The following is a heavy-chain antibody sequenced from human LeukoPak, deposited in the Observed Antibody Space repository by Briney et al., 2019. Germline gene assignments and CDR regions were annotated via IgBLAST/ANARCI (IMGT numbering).Heavy chain of an antibody. V-gene: IGHV4-39*07. CDR2: IYYSGST. D-gene: IGHD4-17*01. J-gene: IGHJ4*02. CDR3: ARANAVTTGFDY. Sequence: SETLSLTCTVSGGSISSSSYYWGWIRQPPGKGLEWIGSIYYSGSTYYNPSLKSRVTMSVDTSKNQFSLKLSSVTAADTVVYYCARANAVTTGFDYWGQGTLVTVSS. CDR1: GGSISSSSYY.